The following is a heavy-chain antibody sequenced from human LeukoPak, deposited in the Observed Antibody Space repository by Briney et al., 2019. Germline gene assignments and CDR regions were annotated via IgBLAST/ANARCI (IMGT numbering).Heavy chain of an antibody. CDR3: ARELPGCSSGSCYHDPRHYYYYYMDV. CDR2: IKQDGSEK. Sequence: PGGSLRLSCAASGFTFSYYWMSWVRQAPGKGLEWVANIKQDGSEKYYVDSVEGRFTISRDNAKNSLYLQMNSLRAEDTAVYFCARELPGCSSGSCYHDPRHYYYYYMDVWGKGTTVTISS. J-gene: IGHJ6*03. CDR1: GFTFSYYW. D-gene: IGHD2-2*01. V-gene: IGHV3-7*01.